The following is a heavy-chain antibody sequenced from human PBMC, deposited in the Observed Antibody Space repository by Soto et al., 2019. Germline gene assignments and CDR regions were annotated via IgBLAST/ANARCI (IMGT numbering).Heavy chain of an antibody. CDR2: ISYDGSNK. V-gene: IGHV3-30-3*01. J-gene: IGHJ4*02. Sequence: GGSLRLSCAASGFTFSSCAMHWVRQAPGKGLEWVALISYDGSNKYYADSVKGRFTISRDNSKNTLYLQMNSLRAEDTAVYYCARDKRDLRFLEWSYYFGYWGQGTLVTVSS. CDR3: ARDKRDLRFLEWSYYFGY. D-gene: IGHD3-3*01. CDR1: GFTFSSCA.